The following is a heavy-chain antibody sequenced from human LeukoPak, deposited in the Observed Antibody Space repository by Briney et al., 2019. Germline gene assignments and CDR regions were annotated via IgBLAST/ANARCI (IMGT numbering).Heavy chain of an antibody. CDR2: MYYSGST. Sequence: PSETLSLTCIVSGGSISSISYSWGWVRQPPGKGLEWIGYMYYSGSTYYNPSLKSRVTISVDTSKNHFSLDLSSVTAADTAVYYCARGPDNWNSLFDFWGQGTLVTVSS. CDR3: ARGPDNWNSLFDF. D-gene: IGHD1-7*01. J-gene: IGHJ4*02. V-gene: IGHV4-39*02. CDR1: GGSISSISYS.